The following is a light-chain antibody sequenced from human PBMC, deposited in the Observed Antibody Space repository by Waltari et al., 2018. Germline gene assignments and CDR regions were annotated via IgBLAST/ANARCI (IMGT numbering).Light chain of an antibody. CDR1: QSVSRA. V-gene: IGKV3-20*01. CDR3: QHYVSLPVT. Sequence: EIVLTQSPGTPSLSPGERATLSCRAIQSVSRALAWYQQNPGQAPRLLIYGASNRATGIPDRFSGSGSGTDFSLIISRLEPEDFAVYYCQHYVSLPVTFGQGTKVEIK. J-gene: IGKJ1*01. CDR2: GAS.